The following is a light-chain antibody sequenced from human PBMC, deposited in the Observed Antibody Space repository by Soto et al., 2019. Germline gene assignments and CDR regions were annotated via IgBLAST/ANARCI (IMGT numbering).Light chain of an antibody. V-gene: IGKV1-5*01. CDR2: GAS. Sequence: DIQMTQSPSTLSASVGDRVTITCRASQSISIWLAWYQQKPGKAPKLLIYGASTLEGGVPSRFSGSGSGTEFTLTISSLQSDDFATYYCQQYNSYSGTFGQGTKVDIK. J-gene: IGKJ1*01. CDR3: QQYNSYSGT. CDR1: QSISIW.